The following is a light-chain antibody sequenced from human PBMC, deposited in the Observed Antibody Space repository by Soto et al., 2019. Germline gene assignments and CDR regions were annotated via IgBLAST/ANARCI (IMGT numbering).Light chain of an antibody. J-gene: IGKJ2*01. V-gene: IGKV3-20*01. Sequence: EIVLTQSPGTLSLSPGERATLSCRASQSVSSTYLAWYQQKPGQAPRLLIYGASSRATGIPDTFSGSGSGTDFTLAISSLEPEDFAVYYCQQYGTSLYTFGQGTKLEIK. CDR2: GAS. CDR1: QSVSSTY. CDR3: QQYGTSLYT.